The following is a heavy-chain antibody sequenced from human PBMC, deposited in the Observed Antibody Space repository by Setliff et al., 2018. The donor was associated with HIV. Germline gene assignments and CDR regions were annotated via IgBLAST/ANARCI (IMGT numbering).Heavy chain of an antibody. V-gene: IGHV7-4-1*02. J-gene: IGHJ5*02. CDR1: GYNFENYA. CDR2: INTNSGSP. D-gene: IGHD4-17*01. CDR3: ARALYGDYGGDLNWLDP. Sequence: ASVKVSCKTSGYNFENYAINWVRQAPGQGLEWMGWINTNSGSPTYAQAFTGRFLFSVDTVVATAYLQINNLETEDTAVYYCARALYGDYGGDLNWLDPWGQGTQVTVSS.